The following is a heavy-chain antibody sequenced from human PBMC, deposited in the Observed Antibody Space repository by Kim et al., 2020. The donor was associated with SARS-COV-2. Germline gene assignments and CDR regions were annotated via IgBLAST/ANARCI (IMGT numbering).Heavy chain of an antibody. D-gene: IGHD6-13*01. CDR2: INPNNGGT. CDR3: ARIAAAGTSDH. J-gene: IGHJ4*02. Sequence: ASVKVSCKVSGYTFTGYYIHWVRQAPGQGLEWMGWINPNNGGTNYAQKFQGRVTMTRDTSISTAYMELSRLRSDDTAVFYCARIAAAGTSDHWGQGTLVTVSS. CDR1: GYTFTGYY. V-gene: IGHV1-2*02.